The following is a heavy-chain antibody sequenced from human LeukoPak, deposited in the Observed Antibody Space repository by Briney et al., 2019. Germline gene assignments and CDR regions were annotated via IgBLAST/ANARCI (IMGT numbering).Heavy chain of an antibody. V-gene: IGHV4-59*01. CDR3: ARGLLYCSSTSCYDYYYMDV. J-gene: IGHJ6*03. CDR2: IYYSGST. Sequence: PSETLSLTCTVSGGSISSYYWSWIRQPPGKGLEWIGYIYYSGSTNYNPSLKSRVTISVDTSKNQFSLRLSSVTAADTAVYYCARGLLYCSSTSCYDYYYMDVWGKGTTVTISS. CDR1: GGSISSYY. D-gene: IGHD2-2*01.